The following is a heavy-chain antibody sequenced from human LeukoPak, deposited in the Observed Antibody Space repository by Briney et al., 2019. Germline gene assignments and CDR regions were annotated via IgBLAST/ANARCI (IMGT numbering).Heavy chain of an antibody. CDR1: SGSISTSGYF. CDR3: ARHPYYYGSYPLVGLINWFDP. Sequence: SETLSLTCTVSSGSISTSGYFWGWIRQTPGKGLEWIGSIGSMYYSGSTNYNPSLKSRVTISVDTSKNQFSLKLSSVTAADTAVYYCARHPYYYGSYPLVGLINWFDPWGQGTLVTVSS. J-gene: IGHJ5*02. CDR2: MYYSGST. D-gene: IGHD3-10*01. V-gene: IGHV4-39*01.